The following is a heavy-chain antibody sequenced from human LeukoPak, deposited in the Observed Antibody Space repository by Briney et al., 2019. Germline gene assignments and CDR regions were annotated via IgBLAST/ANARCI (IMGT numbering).Heavy chain of an antibody. CDR3: ARTPVAGTSRIDWFDP. Sequence: CXXXGXTFTSYDINWVRQATGQGLEWMGWXXXNSGNTGYAQKFQGRVTMTRNTSISTAYMELSSLRSEDTAVYYCARTPVAGTSRIDWFDPWGQGTLVTVSS. D-gene: IGHD6-19*01. CDR2: XXXNSGNT. V-gene: IGHV1-8*01. J-gene: IGHJ5*02. CDR1: GXTFTSYD.